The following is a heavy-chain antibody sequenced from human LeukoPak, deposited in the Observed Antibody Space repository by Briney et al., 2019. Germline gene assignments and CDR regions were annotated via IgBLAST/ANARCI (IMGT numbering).Heavy chain of an antibody. D-gene: IGHD3-3*01. J-gene: IGHJ4*02. Sequence: PGGSLRLSCTASGFTFGDYAMSWFRQAPGKGLEWVGFIRGKAYGGTTEYAASVKGRFTILRDDSESTTYLQINSLKTEDTAVYYCTRGSDTIFGVARDGFDSWGQGTLVTVSS. CDR1: GFTFGDYA. V-gene: IGHV3-49*03. CDR3: TRGSDTIFGVARDGFDS. CDR2: IRGKAYGGTT.